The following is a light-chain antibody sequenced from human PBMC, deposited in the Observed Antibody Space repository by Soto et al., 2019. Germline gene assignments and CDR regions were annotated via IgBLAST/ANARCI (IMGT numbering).Light chain of an antibody. Sequence: EIVLTQSPGTLSLSPGERATLSCRASQSISSNYLAWYQQKPGQAPRLLIYGASSRATDIPDRFSGSGSGTDFTLTISRLEPEDVAVYYCQHYGSSRWTFGQGTKVDIK. CDR3: QHYGSSRWT. CDR2: GAS. J-gene: IGKJ1*01. V-gene: IGKV3-20*01. CDR1: QSISSNY.